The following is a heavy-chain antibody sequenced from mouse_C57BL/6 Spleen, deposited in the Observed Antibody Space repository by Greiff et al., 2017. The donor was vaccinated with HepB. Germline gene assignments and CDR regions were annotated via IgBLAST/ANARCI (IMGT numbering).Heavy chain of an antibody. CDR3: ARTPPLLRREIGYAMDY. Sequence: QVQLQQPGTELVKPGASVKLSCKASGYTFTSYWMHWVKQRPGQGLEWIGNINPSNGGTNYNEKFKSKATLTVDKSSSTAYMQLSILTSEDSAVYYGARTPPLLRREIGYAMDYWGQGTSVTVSS. CDR2: INPSNGGT. V-gene: IGHV1-53*01. D-gene: IGHD2-12*01. CDR1: GYTFTSYW. J-gene: IGHJ4*01.